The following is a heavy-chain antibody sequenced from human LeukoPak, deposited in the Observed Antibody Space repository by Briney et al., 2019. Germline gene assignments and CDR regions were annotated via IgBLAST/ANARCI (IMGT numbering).Heavy chain of an antibody. CDR3: ASIHNPTYYYDSSGYYFDY. CDR2: IRYDGSNK. V-gene: IGHV3-30*02. CDR1: GFTFSSYG. J-gene: IGHJ4*02. Sequence: GGSLRLSCAASGFTFSSYGMHWVRQAPGKGLEWVAFIRYDGSNKYYADSVKGRFTISRDNSKNTLYLQMNSLRAEDTAVYYCASIHNPTYYYDSSGYYFDYWGQGTLVTVSS. D-gene: IGHD3-22*01.